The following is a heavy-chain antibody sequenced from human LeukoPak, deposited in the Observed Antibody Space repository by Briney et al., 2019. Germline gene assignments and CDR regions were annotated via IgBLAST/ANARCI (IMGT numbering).Heavy chain of an antibody. CDR2: VHYSGST. J-gene: IGHJ5*02. D-gene: IGHD6-13*01. V-gene: IGHV4-59*08. Sequence: SGTLSLTCTVSGASISDYYWSWIRQPPGKRLEWIGYVHYSGSTNYNPSLKSRVTISVDTSNNQFSLKLSFVTASDTAVYYCARHSPWEQQLIHWFDPWGQGTLVTVSS. CDR1: GASISDYY. CDR3: ARHSPWEQQLIHWFDP.